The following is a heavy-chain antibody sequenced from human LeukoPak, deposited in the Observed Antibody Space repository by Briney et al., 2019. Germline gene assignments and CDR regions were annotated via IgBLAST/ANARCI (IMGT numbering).Heavy chain of an antibody. CDR3: ARGFLDFDS. D-gene: IGHD3-3*01. V-gene: IGHV3-33*01. J-gene: IGHJ4*02. CDR2: IRYDGSNT. Sequence: GGSLRLSCVASGFTFSSFGMHWVRQAPGKGLEWVALIRYDGSNTYYADSVKGRFTISRDDSKNTVYLQMNSLRAEDTALYYCARGFLDFDSWGQGTLVIVSS. CDR1: GFTFSSFG.